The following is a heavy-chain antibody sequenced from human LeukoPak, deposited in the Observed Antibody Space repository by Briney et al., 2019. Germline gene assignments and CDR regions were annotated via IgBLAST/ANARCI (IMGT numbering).Heavy chain of an antibody. Sequence: SETLSLTCTVSGGSISSYYWSWIRQPPGKGLEWIGYIYYSGSTNYNPSLKSRVTISVDTSKNQFSLKLSSVTAADTAMYYCARDRGNYYEIRSAFDIWGQGTMVTVSS. D-gene: IGHD3-22*01. J-gene: IGHJ3*02. CDR3: ARDRGNYYEIRSAFDI. CDR1: GGSISSYY. V-gene: IGHV4-59*01. CDR2: IYYSGST.